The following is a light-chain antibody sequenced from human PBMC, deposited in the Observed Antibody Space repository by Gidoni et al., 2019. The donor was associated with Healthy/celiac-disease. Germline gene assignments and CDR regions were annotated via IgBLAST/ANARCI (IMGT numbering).Light chain of an antibody. CDR2: SAS. Sequence: DIQMTQSPSSLSASVGDRVTITCRASQSMSSDLNWYQQKPGKAPKLLIHSASSVQSGVPSRFSGSGSGTDFTLTLSSLQPDDFATYYCQQSYSTPYTFXQXPKLEIK. V-gene: IGKV1-39*01. J-gene: IGKJ2*01. CDR3: QQSYSTPYT. CDR1: QSMSSD.